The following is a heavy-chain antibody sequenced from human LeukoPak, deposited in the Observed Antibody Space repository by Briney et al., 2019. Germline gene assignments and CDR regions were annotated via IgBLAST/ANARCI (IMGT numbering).Heavy chain of an antibody. CDR1: GYSISSGYY. J-gene: IGHJ4*02. CDR2: IYHSGST. D-gene: IGHD5-24*01. CDR3: AREVDGFDY. V-gene: IGHV4-38-2*02. Sequence: SETLSLTCTVSGYSISSGYYWGWIRQPPVKGLEWIGSIYHSGSTYYNPSLKSRVTISVDTSKNQFSLKLSSVTAADTAVYYCAREVDGFDYWGQGTLVTVSS.